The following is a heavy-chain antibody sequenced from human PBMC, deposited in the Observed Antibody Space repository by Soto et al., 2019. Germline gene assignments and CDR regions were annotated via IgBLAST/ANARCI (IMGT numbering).Heavy chain of an antibody. J-gene: IGHJ4*02. V-gene: IGHV3-15*01. Sequence: KAGGSLRLSCAASGFTFSNAWMSWVRQAPGKGLEWVGRIKSKTDGGTTDYAAPVKGRFTISRDDSKNTLYLQMNSLKTEDTAVYYCTTDQGGGSCCGAFDYWGQGTLVTVSS. CDR2: IKSKTDGGTT. D-gene: IGHD2-15*01. CDR3: TTDQGGGSCCGAFDY. CDR1: GFTFSNAW.